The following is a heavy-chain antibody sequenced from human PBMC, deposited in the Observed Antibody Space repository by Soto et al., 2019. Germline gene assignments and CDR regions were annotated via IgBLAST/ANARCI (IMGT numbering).Heavy chain of an antibody. CDR1: GYTFTSYY. Sequence: ASVKVSCKASGYTFTSYYMHWVRQAPGQGLEWMGIINPSGGSTSYAQKFQGRVTMTTDTSTSTVYMELSSLRSEDTAVYYCARGGSSGWYIAIGAFDIWGQGTMVTVSS. CDR3: ARGGSSGWYIAIGAFDI. D-gene: IGHD6-19*01. V-gene: IGHV1-46*03. J-gene: IGHJ3*02. CDR2: INPSGGST.